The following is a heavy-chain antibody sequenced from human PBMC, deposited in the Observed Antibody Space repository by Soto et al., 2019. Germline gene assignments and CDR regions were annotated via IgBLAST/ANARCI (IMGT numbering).Heavy chain of an antibody. Sequence: ASVEVSCKASGYTFTGYYMHWVRQAPGQGLEWMRWISAYNGNTNYAQKLQGRVTMTTDTSTSTAYMELRSLRSDDTAVYYCARIGNGYCSGGSCPNWFDPWGQGTLVTVSS. J-gene: IGHJ5*02. CDR3: ARIGNGYCSGGSCPNWFDP. CDR2: ISAYNGNT. V-gene: IGHV1-18*04. CDR1: GYTFTGYY. D-gene: IGHD2-15*01.